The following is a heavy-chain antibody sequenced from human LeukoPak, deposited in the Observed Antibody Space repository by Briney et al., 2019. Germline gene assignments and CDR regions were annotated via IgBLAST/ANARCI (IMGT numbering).Heavy chain of an antibody. CDR3: AKAPHSRDYFDY. Sequence: GGSLRLSCAASEFTFSNYGMHWVRQAPGKGLVWVSRVNIDGSITNYADSVKGRFTISRDNSKNTLYLQMNSLRAEDTAVYYCAKAPHSRDYFDYWGQGTLVTVSS. J-gene: IGHJ4*02. V-gene: IGHV3-74*01. D-gene: IGHD2-15*01. CDR1: EFTFSNYG. CDR2: VNIDGSIT.